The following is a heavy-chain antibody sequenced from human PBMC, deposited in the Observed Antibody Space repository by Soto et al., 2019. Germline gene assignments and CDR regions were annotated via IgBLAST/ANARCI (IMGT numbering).Heavy chain of an antibody. CDR1: GFTFSTYS. J-gene: IGHJ6*02. V-gene: IGHV3-21*02. Sequence: EVQLVESGGGLVKPGGSLRLSCVGSGFTFSTYSINWVRQAPGKGLEWVSSISSRSDIYYADSVKGRFTISRDNAKNSVSLQMNSLRAEDTAVYYCAGEYTAWPLAYGLDVWGQGTTVTVSS. CDR3: AGEYTAWPLAYGLDV. D-gene: IGHD2-2*02. CDR2: ISSRSDI.